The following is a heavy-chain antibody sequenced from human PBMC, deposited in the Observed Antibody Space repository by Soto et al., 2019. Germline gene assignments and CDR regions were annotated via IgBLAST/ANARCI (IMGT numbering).Heavy chain of an antibody. D-gene: IGHD1-7*01. J-gene: IGHJ4*02. CDR2: LYSGGST. CDR1: GFTVSSNY. CDR3: AREPRNRIAGSTTSEDY. V-gene: IGHV3-66*01. Sequence: EVQLVESGGGLVQPGGSLRLSCAESGFTVSSNYMSWVRQAPGKGLECVSVLYSGGSTYYADSVKGRFTISRDSSKNTLYLHMNSLRAEDTAVYYCAREPRNRIAGSTTSEDYWGQGTLVTVSP.